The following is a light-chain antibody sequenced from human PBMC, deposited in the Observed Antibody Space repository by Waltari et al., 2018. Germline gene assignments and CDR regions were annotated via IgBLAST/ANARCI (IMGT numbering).Light chain of an antibody. CDR2: CVS. J-gene: IGKJ4*01. V-gene: IGKV3-15*01. CDR3: QQYSYWPPLT. CDR1: ESASSN. Sequence: IALTQSPAVLSVSPGDCATISCRANESASSNVAWLQQKPGQAPRLLIYCVSTRATGIPARFGGSGSGTEFTLTISSVQSDDFAVYYCQQYSYWPPLTFGGGTRVEIK.